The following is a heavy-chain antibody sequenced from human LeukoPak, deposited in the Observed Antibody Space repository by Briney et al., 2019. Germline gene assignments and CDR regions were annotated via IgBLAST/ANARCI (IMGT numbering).Heavy chain of an antibody. CDR1: GFRVSDYG. V-gene: IGHV3-30*03. D-gene: IGHD2-2*01. CDR2: ISYDGSNK. Sequence: SGGSLRLSCAASGFRVSDYGMHWVRQAPGKGLEWVAVISYDGSNKYYADSVKGRFTISRDNSKNTLYLQMNSLRAEDTAVYYCASDPTDCSSTSCYLYYYYYGMDVWGQGTTVTVSS. J-gene: IGHJ6*02. CDR3: ASDPTDCSSTSCYLYYYYYGMDV.